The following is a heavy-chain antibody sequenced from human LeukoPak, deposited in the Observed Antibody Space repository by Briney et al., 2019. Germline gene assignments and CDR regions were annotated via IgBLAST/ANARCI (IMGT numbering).Heavy chain of an antibody. D-gene: IGHD3-22*01. CDR1: GYTFTSYA. V-gene: IGHV1-3*03. J-gene: IGHJ2*01. Sequence: ASVKVSCKASGYTFTSYAMHWVRQAPGQRLEWMGWINAGNGNTKYSQEFQGRVTITRDTSASTAYMELSSLRSEDMAVYYCARDQGYYDSSGYHPYWYFDLWGRGTLVTVSS. CDR2: INAGNGNT. CDR3: ARDQGYYDSSGYHPYWYFDL.